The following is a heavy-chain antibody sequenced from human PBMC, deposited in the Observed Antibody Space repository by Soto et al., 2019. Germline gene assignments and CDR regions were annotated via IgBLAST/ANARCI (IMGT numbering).Heavy chain of an antibody. Sequence: PGGSLRLSCAASGFTFDDYAMHWVRQAPGKGLEWVSGISWNRGSIGYADSVKGRFTISRDNAKNSLYLQMNSLRAEDTALYYCAKDYCSSTSCFFDYWGQGTLVTVSS. CDR3: AKDYCSSTSCFFDY. D-gene: IGHD2-2*01. J-gene: IGHJ4*02. CDR2: ISWNRGSI. CDR1: GFTFDDYA. V-gene: IGHV3-9*01.